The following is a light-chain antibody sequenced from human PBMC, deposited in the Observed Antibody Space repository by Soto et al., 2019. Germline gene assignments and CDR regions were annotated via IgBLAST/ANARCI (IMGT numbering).Light chain of an antibody. CDR2: EAS. CDR3: SLYTSEKTYV. CDR1: VIDFVSYNR. V-gene: IGLV2-18*01. Sequence: SALKQTPSVSGSPAQSVTISCTITVIDFVSYNRVSWYQQPPGTAPKLIIYEASNRPSGVPDRFSGSKSGNTASLTISGLQAADEADYYCSLYTSEKTYVFGTGTKV. J-gene: IGLJ1*01.